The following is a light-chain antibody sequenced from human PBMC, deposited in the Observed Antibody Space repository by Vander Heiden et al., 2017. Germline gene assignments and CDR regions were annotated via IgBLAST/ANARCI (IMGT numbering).Light chain of an antibody. CDR2: STS. CDR1: QTTNNW. Sequence: DIQMSQSPPTLSASVGDRVTIACRASQTTNNWLAWYQQKPGKAPKLLIYSTSTLESGVPSRFSGSRSRTEFTLTISSLQPDDFATYHCHQYLTYPWTFGQGTKVDFK. V-gene: IGKV1-5*03. CDR3: HQYLTYPWT. J-gene: IGKJ1*01.